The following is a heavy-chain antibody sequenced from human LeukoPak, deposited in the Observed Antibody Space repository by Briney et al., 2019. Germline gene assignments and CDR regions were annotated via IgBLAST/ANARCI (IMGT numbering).Heavy chain of an antibody. V-gene: IGHV3-73*01. D-gene: IGHD2-21*02. Sequence: GGSLRLSCAASGFTFSGSAMHWVRQASGKGLEWVGRIRSKANSYATAYAASVKGRFTISRDDSKNTAYLQMNSLKTEDTAVYYCTRQLVTGHTRDYGMDVWGQGTTVTISS. CDR1: GFTFSGSA. CDR3: TRQLVTGHTRDYGMDV. J-gene: IGHJ6*02. CDR2: IRSKANSYAT.